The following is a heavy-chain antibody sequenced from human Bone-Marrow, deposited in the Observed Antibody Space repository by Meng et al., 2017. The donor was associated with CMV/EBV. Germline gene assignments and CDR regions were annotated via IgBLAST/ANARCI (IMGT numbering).Heavy chain of an antibody. CDR2: VSSDGNRK. CDR1: GFNFNNYA. V-gene: IGHV3-30*03. Sequence: LYYAASGFNFNNYAMQWVRQAPVKGLEWVSVVSSDGNRKYYADFLKGRFATSRDNSKNTVYLQVNSLTSEDTAVYFCSRGFHGPDSWGQGTLVTVSS. J-gene: IGHJ4*02. D-gene: IGHD2-21*01. CDR3: SRGFHGPDS.